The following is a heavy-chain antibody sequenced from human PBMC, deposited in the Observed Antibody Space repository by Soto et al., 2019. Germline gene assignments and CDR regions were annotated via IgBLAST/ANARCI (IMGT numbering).Heavy chain of an antibody. J-gene: IGHJ4*02. CDR1: GFTFSSYA. CDR2: ISSNGGST. Sequence: EVQLVESGGGLVQPGGSLRLSCAASGFTFSSYAMHWVRQAPGKGLEYVSTISSNGGSTYYANSVKGRFTISRDNSKHTLYLQMGSLRAEDMAVYYCARDGGGYSGYVLDYWGQGTLVTVSS. V-gene: IGHV3-64*01. D-gene: IGHD5-12*01. CDR3: ARDGGGYSGYVLDY.